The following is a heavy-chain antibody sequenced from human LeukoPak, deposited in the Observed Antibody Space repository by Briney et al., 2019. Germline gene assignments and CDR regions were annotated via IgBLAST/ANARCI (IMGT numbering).Heavy chain of an antibody. CDR3: AKELNCPSDCLFFDY. Sequence: GGSLRLSCTASGFTFGDYAMSWFRQAPGKGLEWVGFIRSKAYGGTTEYAASVKGRFTISRDNSRNSVSLQMNSLRTEDTALYHCAKELNCPSDCLFFDYWGQGTLVTVSS. J-gene: IGHJ4*02. D-gene: IGHD2-21*02. CDR2: IRSKAYGGTT. V-gene: IGHV3-49*03. CDR1: GFTFGDYA.